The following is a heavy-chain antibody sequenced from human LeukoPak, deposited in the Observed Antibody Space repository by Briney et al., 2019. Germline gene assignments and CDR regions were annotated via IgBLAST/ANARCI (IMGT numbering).Heavy chain of an antibody. V-gene: IGHV1-18*01. CDR2: ISDYSNNM. J-gene: IGHJ4*02. D-gene: IGHD2-21*02. CDR3: ARGVTPLDY. CDR1: GYTFTNYG. Sequence: ASVTVSCKASGYTFTNYGITGVRQAPGQDLAWMGWISDYSNNMKFAQKLQGRVTMTTDTATSTAYMERRSLGSDDTAVYYCARGVTPLDYWGQGTLVTVSS.